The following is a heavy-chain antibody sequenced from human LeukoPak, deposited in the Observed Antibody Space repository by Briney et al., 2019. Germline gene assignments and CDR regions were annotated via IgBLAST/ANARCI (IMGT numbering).Heavy chain of an antibody. V-gene: IGHV3-23*01. CDR1: GFTFSSYA. CDR2: ISGSGGST. J-gene: IGHJ2*01. Sequence: GGSLRLSCAASGFTFSSYAMSWVRQASGKGLDWVSGISGSGGSTYYADSVKGRFTISRDNSKNTLYLQMNSLRAEDTAVYYCAKDWTGTKPFDLLGRGTLVTVSS. CDR3: AKDWTGTKPFDL. D-gene: IGHD3/OR15-3a*01.